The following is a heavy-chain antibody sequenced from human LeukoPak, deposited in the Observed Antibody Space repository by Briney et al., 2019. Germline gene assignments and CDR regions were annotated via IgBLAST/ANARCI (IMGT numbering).Heavy chain of an antibody. J-gene: IGHJ3*02. CDR1: GYTFTSYD. D-gene: IGHD7-27*01. Sequence: ASVKVSCKASGYTFTSYDINWVRQATGQGLEWMGWMNPNSGNTGYAQKFQGRVTMTWNTSISTAYMELSSLRSEDTTVYYCTRDKPGEGAFDIWGQGTMVSVSS. CDR3: TRDKPGEGAFDI. CDR2: MNPNSGNT. V-gene: IGHV1-8*01.